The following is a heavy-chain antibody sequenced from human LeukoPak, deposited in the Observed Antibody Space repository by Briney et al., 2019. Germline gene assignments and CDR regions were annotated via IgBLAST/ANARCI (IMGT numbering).Heavy chain of an antibody. J-gene: IGHJ4*02. Sequence: GASVKVSCKASGYTFPSYYMHWVRQAPGQGLEWMGIINPSGGSTSYAQKFQGRVTMTRDTSTNTIYMELSSLRSEDTAVYYCARDAELEGGSYPDYWGQGTLVTVSS. CDR1: GYTFPSYY. D-gene: IGHD1-26*01. CDR2: INPSGGST. CDR3: ARDAELEGGSYPDY. V-gene: IGHV1-46*01.